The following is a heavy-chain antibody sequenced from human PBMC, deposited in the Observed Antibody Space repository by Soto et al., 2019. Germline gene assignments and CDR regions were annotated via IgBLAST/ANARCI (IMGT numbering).Heavy chain of an antibody. Sequence: GASVKVSCEASGYTFTSYYMHWVRQAPGQGLEWMGIINPSGGSTSYAQKFQGRVTMTRDTSTSTAYMELSSLRSEDTAVYYCARSIVVVTALDYWGQGTLVTVSS. CDR1: GYTFTSYY. CDR3: ARSIVVVTALDY. V-gene: IGHV1-46*01. D-gene: IGHD2-21*02. J-gene: IGHJ4*02. CDR2: INPSGGST.